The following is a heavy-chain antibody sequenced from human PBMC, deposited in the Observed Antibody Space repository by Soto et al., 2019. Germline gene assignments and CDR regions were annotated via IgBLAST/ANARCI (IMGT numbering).Heavy chain of an antibody. CDR3: ARGRFYEQLAPSGMDV. CDR1: WFTFGGFG. D-gene: IGHD6-6*01. V-gene: IGHV3-30-3*01. J-gene: IGHJ6*02. Sequence: PGGLPRVSCGASWFTFGGFGMHRFRQATRQGLEWVAVISYDGSNKYYADSVKGRFTISRDNSKNTLYLQMNSLRAEDTAVYYCARGRFYEQLAPSGMDVWGQGTTVTVSS. CDR2: ISYDGSNK.